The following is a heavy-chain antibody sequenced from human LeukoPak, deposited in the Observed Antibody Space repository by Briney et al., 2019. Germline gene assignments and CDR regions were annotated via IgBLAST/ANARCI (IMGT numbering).Heavy chain of an antibody. V-gene: IGHV3-23*01. J-gene: IGHJ6*02. CDR2: ISGSGGST. D-gene: IGHD3-22*01. CDR1: GFTFSSYA. Sequence: GGSLRLSCAASGFTFSSYAMSWVRQAPGKGLEWVSAISGSGGSTYYADSVKGRFTISRDNSKNTLYLQMNSLRAEDTAVYYCTYDSSGELAKWGLYGMDVWGQGTTVTVSS. CDR3: TYDSSGELAKWGLYGMDV.